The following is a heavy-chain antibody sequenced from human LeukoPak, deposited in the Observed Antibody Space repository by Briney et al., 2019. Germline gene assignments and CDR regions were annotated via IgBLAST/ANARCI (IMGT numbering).Heavy chain of an antibody. CDR2: VSGSGGHT. CDR3: AREDPEGGDY. V-gene: IGHV3-23*01. J-gene: IGHJ4*02. CDR1: GFTFSTCA. Sequence: PGGSLRLSCAASGFTFSTCAMSWVRQAPGKGLEWVSSVSGSGGHTDYADFVKGRFTISRDNSKNTLFLQMNSLRAEDTAVYYCAREDPEGGDYWGQGTLVTVSS. D-gene: IGHD1-26*01.